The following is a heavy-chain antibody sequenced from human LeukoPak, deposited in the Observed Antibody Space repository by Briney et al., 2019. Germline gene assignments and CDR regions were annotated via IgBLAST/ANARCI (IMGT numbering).Heavy chain of an antibody. CDR3: AKDMVPGKFPYYYYYYGMDV. CDR1: GFTFDVYA. V-gene: IGHV3-43*02. J-gene: IGHJ6*02. D-gene: IGHD3-10*01. Sequence: PGGTLRLSCAASGFTFDVYAMHWVRQAPGRGLEWFSHLSGDGGSTYYADSVKGRFTISRDNSKNSLYLQMNSLRTEDTALYYCAKDMVPGKFPYYYYYYGMDVWGQGTTVTVSS. CDR2: LSGDGGST.